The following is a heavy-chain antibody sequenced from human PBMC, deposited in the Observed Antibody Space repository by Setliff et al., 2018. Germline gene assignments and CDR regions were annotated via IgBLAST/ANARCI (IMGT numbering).Heavy chain of an antibody. CDR3: AKGLGGYLSGTYYTADY. V-gene: IGHV3-23*01. CDR1: GFAFSSYT. J-gene: IGHJ4*02. CDR2: IGRSGGST. D-gene: IGHD3-10*01. Sequence: PGGSLRLSCAASGFAFSSYTMTWVRQAPGKGLGWVSTIGRSGGSTYYADSVTGRFTISRDNSNNALYLQMNSLRVEDTALYYCAKGLGGYLSGTYYTADYWGQGTLVTVSS.